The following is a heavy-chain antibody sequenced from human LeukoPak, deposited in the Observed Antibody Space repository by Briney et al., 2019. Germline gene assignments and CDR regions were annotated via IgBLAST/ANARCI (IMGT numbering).Heavy chain of an antibody. CDR1: GFTFSSYA. CDR3: TSWGDTTAEYFQR. CDR2: ISYDGSNK. J-gene: IGHJ1*01. D-gene: IGHD2-21*02. V-gene: IGHV3-30-3*01. Sequence: PGGSLRLSCAASGFTFSSYAMHWVRQAPGKGLEWVALISYDGSNKYYADSVKGRFTISRDNAQNSMYLQMNSLRVEDTAVYYCTSWGDTTAEYFQRWGQGTLVTVSS.